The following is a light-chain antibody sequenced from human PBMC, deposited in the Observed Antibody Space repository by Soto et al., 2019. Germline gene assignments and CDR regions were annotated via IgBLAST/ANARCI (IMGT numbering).Light chain of an antibody. CDR3: QQYHNLWT. Sequence: EIVLSQSPATLSLSPGERATLSCRASQSVSNNYLAWYQQKPGQAPRLLIYRASTRATNIPARFSGSGSGTEFTLTISSLQSEDFAVYYCQQYHNLWTFGQGTKVDI. CDR1: QSVSNNY. J-gene: IGKJ1*01. V-gene: IGKV3D-7*01. CDR2: RAS.